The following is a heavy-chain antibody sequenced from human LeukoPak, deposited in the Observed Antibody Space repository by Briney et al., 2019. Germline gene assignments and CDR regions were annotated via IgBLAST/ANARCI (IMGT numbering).Heavy chain of an antibody. D-gene: IGHD6-13*01. Sequence: KASETLSLTCTVSGGSISSYYWSWIRQPPGKGLEWIGYIYYSGSTNYNPSLKSRVTISVDTSKNQLSLKLSSVTAADTAVYYGTAGTNWFDPWGQGTLVTVSS. CDR1: GGSISSYY. V-gene: IGHV4-59*12. CDR2: IYYSGST. J-gene: IGHJ5*02. CDR3: TAGTNWFDP.